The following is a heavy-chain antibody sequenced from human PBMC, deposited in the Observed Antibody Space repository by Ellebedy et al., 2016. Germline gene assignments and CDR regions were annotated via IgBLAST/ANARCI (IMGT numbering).Heavy chain of an antibody. CDR2: FDPEDGER. D-gene: IGHD3-10*01. CDR3: ATPKGLWFGKGYFEY. CDR1: GHTLIELS. Sequence: ASVKVSCKVSGHTLIELSIHWVRQAPGKGLEWMGGFDPEDGERIYAQKFQGRVTMTEDTSTDTAYMELSSLRSEDTAVYYCATPKGLWFGKGYFEYWGQGTLVTVSS. V-gene: IGHV1-24*01. J-gene: IGHJ4*02.